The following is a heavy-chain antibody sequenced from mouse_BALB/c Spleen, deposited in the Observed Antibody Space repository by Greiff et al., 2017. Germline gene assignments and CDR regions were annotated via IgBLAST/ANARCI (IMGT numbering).Heavy chain of an antibody. J-gene: IGHJ4*01. V-gene: IGHV6-6*02. Sequence: DVQLVESGGGLVQPGGSMKLSCVASGFTFSSYWMSWVRQSPEKGLEWVAEIRLKSDNYATHYAESVKGKFTISRDDSKSRLYLQMNSLRAEDTGIYYCTPHYYGSSYYAMDYWGQGTSVTVSS. D-gene: IGHD1-1*01. CDR3: TPHYYGSSYYAMDY. CDR1: GFTFSSYW. CDR2: IRLKSDNYAT.